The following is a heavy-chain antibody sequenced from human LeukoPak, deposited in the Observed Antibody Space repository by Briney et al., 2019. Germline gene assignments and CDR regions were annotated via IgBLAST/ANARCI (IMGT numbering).Heavy chain of an antibody. CDR3: ARLSGGDWFDP. CDR2: IIPILGIA. V-gene: IGHV1-69*04. D-gene: IGHD3-16*02. CDR1: GGTFSSYA. Sequence: SVKVSCKASGGTFSSYAISWVRQAPGQGLEWMGRIIPILGIANYAKKFQGRVTITADKSTSTAYMELSSLRSEDTAVYYCARLSGGDWFDPWGQGTLVTVSS. J-gene: IGHJ5*02.